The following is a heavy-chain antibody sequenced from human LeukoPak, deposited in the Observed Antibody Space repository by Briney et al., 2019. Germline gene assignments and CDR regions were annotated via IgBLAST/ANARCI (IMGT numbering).Heavy chain of an antibody. Sequence: PGGSLRLSCAASGFTFSSYAMSWVRQAPGKGLEWVSAISGSGGSTYYADSVKGRFTISRDNSKNTLYLQMNSLRAEDTAVYYCAEPPHYVFWSVYYTRFDYGGQETLVTVSS. J-gene: IGHJ4*02. D-gene: IGHD3-3*01. CDR2: ISGSGGST. CDR3: AEPPHYVFWSVYYTRFDY. CDR1: GFTFSSYA. V-gene: IGHV3-23*01.